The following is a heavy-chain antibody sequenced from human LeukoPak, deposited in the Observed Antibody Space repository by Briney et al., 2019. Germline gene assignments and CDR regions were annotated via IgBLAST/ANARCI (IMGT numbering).Heavy chain of an antibody. D-gene: IGHD2-21*02. V-gene: IGHV3-23*01. CDR2: ISSSGIST. J-gene: IGHJ4*02. CDR1: GFTFSSYG. Sequence: PGRSLRLSCAASGFTFSSYGMHWVRQAPGKGLEWVSAISSSGISTYYADSVKGRFIISRDNSKNTLYLQMNSLRAEDTAVYYCAKGSRYCDGDCSIGVFDYWGQGTLVTVSS. CDR3: AKGSRYCDGDCSIGVFDY.